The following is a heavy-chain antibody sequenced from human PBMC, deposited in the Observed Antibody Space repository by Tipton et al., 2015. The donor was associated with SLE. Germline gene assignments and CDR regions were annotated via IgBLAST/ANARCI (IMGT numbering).Heavy chain of an antibody. CDR2: IYPGDSDT. V-gene: IGHV5-51*03. Sequence: VQLVQFGAEVKKPGESLKISCKASGYIFTTYWIGWVRQVSGKGLQYMGIIYPGDSDTTYSPSFQGQVTISADQSINTAYLQWDSLKASDTAIYYCARLSSSWFYWGQGTLVTVSS. CDR1: GYIFTTYW. D-gene: IGHD6-13*01. CDR3: ARLSSSWFY. J-gene: IGHJ4*02.